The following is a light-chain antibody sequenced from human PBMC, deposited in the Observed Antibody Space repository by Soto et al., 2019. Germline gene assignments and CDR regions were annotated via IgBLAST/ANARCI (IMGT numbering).Light chain of an antibody. CDR3: QQYINYFRT. J-gene: IGKJ1*01. CDR1: QSIGVW. CDR2: KTS. Sequence: DIPITQSPSPLSASVRDRVTNTCRASQSIGVWLAWYQQKPGTAPKLLIYKTSTLDSGVPLRFSGSGSGTEFTLTISSLQPDDFATYYCQQYINYFRTFGQGTKV. V-gene: IGKV1-5*03.